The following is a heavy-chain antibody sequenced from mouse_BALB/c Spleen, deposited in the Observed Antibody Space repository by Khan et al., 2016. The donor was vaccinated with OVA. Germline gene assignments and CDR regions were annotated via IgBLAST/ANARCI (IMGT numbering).Heavy chain of an antibody. Sequence: VKLKESGPGLVAPSQSLAITCTVSGFSLTSYGVNWVRQPPGKGLEWLGVIWGDGSTNYHSTLIFRLIISKDNSKSQVFLKLNSLQTDDTATYFCAKFNPDYYSMDYWGQGTSVTVSS. CDR3: AKFNPDYYSMDY. J-gene: IGHJ4*01. CDR2: IWGDGST. V-gene: IGHV2-3*01. CDR1: GFSLTSYG.